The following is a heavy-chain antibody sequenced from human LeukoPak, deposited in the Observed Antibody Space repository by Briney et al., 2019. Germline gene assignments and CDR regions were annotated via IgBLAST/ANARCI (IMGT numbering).Heavy chain of an antibody. CDR1: GFTFSSYS. CDR2: ISSSSSYI. D-gene: IGHD2-15*01. CDR3: ARGYCSGGSCRIHAFDI. J-gene: IGHJ3*02. Sequence: GGSLRLSCAASGFTFSSYSMNWVRQAPGKGLEWVSSISSSSSYIYYADSVKGRFTISRDNAKNSLYLQMNSLRAEVTAVYYCARGYCSGGSCRIHAFDIWGQGTMVTVSS. V-gene: IGHV3-21*01.